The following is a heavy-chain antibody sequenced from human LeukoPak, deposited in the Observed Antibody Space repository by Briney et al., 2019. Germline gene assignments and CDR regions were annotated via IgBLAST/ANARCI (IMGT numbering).Heavy chain of an antibody. Sequence: GGSLRLSCAASGXTFSNYNVNWVRQAPGKGQEWVSSISSSSTYIYYADSLKGRFTISRDNAKNSLYLQMNSLRAEDTAVYYCARMVYYYDSSGYNYYFHYWGQGTLVTVSS. CDR3: ARMVYYYDSSGYNYYFHY. V-gene: IGHV3-21*01. CDR1: GXTFSNYN. CDR2: ISSSSTYI. J-gene: IGHJ4*02. D-gene: IGHD3-22*01.